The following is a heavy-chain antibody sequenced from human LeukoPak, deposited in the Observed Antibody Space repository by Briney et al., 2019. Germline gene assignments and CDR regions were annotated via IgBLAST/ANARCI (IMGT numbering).Heavy chain of an antibody. CDR2: ISYDGSNK. CDR3: AKDRKYYGSGSPFDY. V-gene: IGHV3-30*18. CDR1: GFTFSSYG. J-gene: IGHJ4*02. D-gene: IGHD3-10*01. Sequence: SLRLSCAASGFTFSSYGINWVCQAPGKGLEWVPVISYDGSNKYYADSVKGRFTISRDNSKNTLYLQMNSLRAEDTAVYYCAKDRKYYGSGSPFDYWGQGTLVSVSS.